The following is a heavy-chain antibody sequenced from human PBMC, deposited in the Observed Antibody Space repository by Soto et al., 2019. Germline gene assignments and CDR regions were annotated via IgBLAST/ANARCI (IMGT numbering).Heavy chain of an antibody. D-gene: IGHD6-19*01. J-gene: IGHJ1*01. CDR3: TXGSAWRWLVRPAEYFQH. CDR2: IKSKTDGGTT. V-gene: IGHV3-15*01. CDR1: GFTFSNAW. Sequence: GGSLRLSCAASGFTFSNAWMSWVRQAPGKGLEWVGRIKSKTDGGTTDYAAPVKGRFTISRDDSKNTLYLQMNSLKTEDTAVYYCTXGSAWRWLVRPAEYFQHWGQGTLVTVSS.